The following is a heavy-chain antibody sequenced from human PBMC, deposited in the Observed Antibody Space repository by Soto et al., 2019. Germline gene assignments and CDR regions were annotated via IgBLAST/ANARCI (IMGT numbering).Heavy chain of an antibody. CDR2: ISYDGSNK. Sequence: GGSLRLSCAASGFTFSSYAMHWVRQAPGKGLEWVAVISYDGSNKYYADSVKGRFTISRDNSKNTLYLQMNSLRAEDTAVYYCARISYLDYWGQGTLVTVST. V-gene: IGHV3-30-3*01. CDR3: ARISYLDY. CDR1: GFTFSSYA. J-gene: IGHJ4*02.